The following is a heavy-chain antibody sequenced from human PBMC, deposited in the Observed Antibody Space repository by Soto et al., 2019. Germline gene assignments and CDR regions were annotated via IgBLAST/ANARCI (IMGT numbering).Heavy chain of an antibody. CDR3: ARGSSGYISSWYYFDY. Sequence: LRLSCAASGFTFTDYALSWVRQAPGKGLEWVATISGIGGSTYLADSVKGRLSISRDNSKNTVSLLMNSLRAEDTAVYFCARGSSGYISSWYYFDYWGRGTLVTVSS. V-gene: IGHV3-23*01. CDR1: GFTFTDYA. D-gene: IGHD6-13*01. J-gene: IGHJ4*02. CDR2: ISGIGGST.